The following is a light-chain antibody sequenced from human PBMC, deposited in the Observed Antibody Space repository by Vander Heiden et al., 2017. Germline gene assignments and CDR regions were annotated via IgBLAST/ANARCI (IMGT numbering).Light chain of an antibody. CDR2: GAS. Sequence: EIVLTRSPGTPSLPPGDRATLSCRARQSVSSSYLAWYQQKPGQAPRLLIYGASSRATGIPDRFSGSGSGTDFTLTISRLEPEDFAVYYCQQYGSSLPFTFGHGTKVDIK. CDR1: QSVSSSY. CDR3: QQYGSSLPFT. V-gene: IGKV3-20*01. J-gene: IGKJ3*01.